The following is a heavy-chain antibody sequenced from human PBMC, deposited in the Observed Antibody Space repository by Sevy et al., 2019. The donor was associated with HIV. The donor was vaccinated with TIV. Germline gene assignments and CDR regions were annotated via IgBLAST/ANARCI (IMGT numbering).Heavy chain of an antibody. CDR2: IWFDGSNT. J-gene: IGHJ4*02. V-gene: IGHV3-33*01. CDR3: ARDLEFYDYGDYGPAFMPDY. Sequence: GGSLRLSWAASGFTFSTYGMHWVRQAPGKGLEWVAVIWFDGSNTDYADSVKGRFTISRDIAKNTLHLQMNSLRAEDTAVYYCARDLEFYDYGDYGPAFMPDYWGQGTLVTVSS. CDR1: GFTFSTYG. D-gene: IGHD4-17*01.